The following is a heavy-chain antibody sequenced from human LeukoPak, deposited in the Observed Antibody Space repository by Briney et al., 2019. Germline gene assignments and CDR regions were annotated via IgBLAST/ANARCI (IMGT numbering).Heavy chain of an antibody. CDR3: AKDSPPWFDP. CDR1: GFTFNNYA. J-gene: IGHJ5*02. CDR2: ISSSGGST. V-gene: IGHV3-23*01. Sequence: PGGSLRLSCAASGFTFNNYAMTWVRQAPGKGLEWVSLISSSGGSTYYADSVKGRFTISRDNSKNTLYLQMSSLRVEDTAIYYCAKDSPPWFDPWGQGTLVTVSS.